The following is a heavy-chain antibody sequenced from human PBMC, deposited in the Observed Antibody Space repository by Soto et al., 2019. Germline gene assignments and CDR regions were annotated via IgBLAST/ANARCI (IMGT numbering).Heavy chain of an antibody. J-gene: IGHJ4*02. CDR2: ISAYNGNT. V-gene: IGHV1-18*01. D-gene: IGHD2-2*02. CDR3: ARDGGYCSSTSCYRAIDY. Sequence: ASVNFPSNASGYSFTSYAIVCVRQSPGQGLEWMGWISAYNGNTNYAQKLQGRVTMTTDTSTSTAHMELRSLRSDDTAVYYCARDGGYCSSTSCYRAIDYWGQGTLVTLSS. CDR1: GYSFTSYA.